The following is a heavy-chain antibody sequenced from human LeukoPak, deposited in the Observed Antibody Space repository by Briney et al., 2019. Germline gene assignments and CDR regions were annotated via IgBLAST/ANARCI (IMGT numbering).Heavy chain of an antibody. CDR2: VIPIFGTA. Sequence: ASVKVSCKASGGTFSSYAISWVRQAPGQGLEWMGGVIPIFGTANYAQKFQGRATITADESTSTAYMELNSLRSEDTAVYYCARVGARNLNWFDPWGQGTLVTVSS. CDR3: ARVGARNLNWFDP. D-gene: IGHD1-26*01. CDR1: GGTFSSYA. V-gene: IGHV1-69*01. J-gene: IGHJ5*02.